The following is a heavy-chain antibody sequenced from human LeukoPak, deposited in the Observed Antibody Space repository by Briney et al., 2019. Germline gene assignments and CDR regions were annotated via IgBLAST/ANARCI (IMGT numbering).Heavy chain of an antibody. CDR3: AREIYYDSSGYDY. D-gene: IGHD3-22*01. V-gene: IGHV3-48*04. CDR1: GFTFSSYG. CDR2: ISSSGSTI. Sequence: PGGSLRLSCAASGFTFSSYGMHWVRQAPGKGLEWVSYISSSGSTIYYADSVKGRFTISRDNAKNSLYLQMNSLRAEDTAVYYCAREIYYDSSGYDYWGQGTLVTVSS. J-gene: IGHJ4*02.